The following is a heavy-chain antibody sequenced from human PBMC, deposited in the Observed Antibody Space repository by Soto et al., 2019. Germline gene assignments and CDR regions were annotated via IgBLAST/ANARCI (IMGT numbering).Heavy chain of an antibody. CDR2: ISYDGSNK. CDR3: ARALLGATFSFDY. CDR1: GFTFSSYA. Sequence: QVQLVESGGGVVQPGRSLRLSCAASGFTFSSYAMHWVRQAPGKGLEWVAVISYDGSNKYYADSVKGRFTISRDNSRNTLYLQMSSVIAEDTAEYYCARALLGATFSFDYCGQGTLVTVSS. V-gene: IGHV3-30-3*01. J-gene: IGHJ4*02. D-gene: IGHD1-26*01.